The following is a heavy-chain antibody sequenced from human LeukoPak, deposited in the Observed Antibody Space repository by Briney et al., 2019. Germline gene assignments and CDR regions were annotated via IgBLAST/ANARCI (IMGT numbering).Heavy chain of an antibody. J-gene: IGHJ6*02. Sequence: SETLSLTCTVSGGSISSYYWSWIRQPPGKGLEWIGYIYYGGSTNYNPSLKSRVTISVDTSKNQFSLKLSSVTAADTAVYYCARVWTGRAVAGHPYYYYGMDVWGQGTTVTVSS. V-gene: IGHV4-59*01. CDR3: ARVWTGRAVAGHPYYYYGMDV. CDR1: GGSISSYY. D-gene: IGHD6-19*01. CDR2: IYYGGST.